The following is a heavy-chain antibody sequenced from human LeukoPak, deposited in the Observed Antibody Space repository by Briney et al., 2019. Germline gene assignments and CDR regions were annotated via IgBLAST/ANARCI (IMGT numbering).Heavy chain of an antibody. V-gene: IGHV4-39*01. CDR2: IYDSGNT. CDR3: ARRGYGGNVGAFDI. Sequence: SETLSLTCTVSGVSMYSSHYYWRSIRQPPARVLEWDGTIYDSGNTNYNPSLRSRLTISVDTSRNQFSLKLSSVTAADTAVYYCARRGYGGNVGAFDIWGQGTMVTVSS. J-gene: IGHJ3*02. D-gene: IGHD4-23*01. CDR1: GVSMYSSHYY.